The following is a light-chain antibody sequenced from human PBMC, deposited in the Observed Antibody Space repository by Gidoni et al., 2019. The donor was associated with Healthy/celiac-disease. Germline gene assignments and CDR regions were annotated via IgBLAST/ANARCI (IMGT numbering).Light chain of an antibody. CDR2: GAS. V-gene: IGKV3-15*01. CDR1: QSVSSN. Sequence: EIVMTQSPATLSVSPGERATLSCRASQSVSSNVAWYQQNPGQAPRLLIYGASTRATCIPARFSGSGSGTEFTLTISSLQSEDFAVYYCQQYNNWWTFGQGTKVEIK. J-gene: IGKJ1*01. CDR3: QQYNNWWT.